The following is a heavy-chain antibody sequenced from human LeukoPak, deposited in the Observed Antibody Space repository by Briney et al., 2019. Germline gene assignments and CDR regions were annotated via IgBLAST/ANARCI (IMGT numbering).Heavy chain of an antibody. V-gene: IGHV3-23*01. J-gene: IGHJ4*02. CDR1: GVTVSDNY. CDR3: AKEDSEATISGYFDY. CDR2: ISGSGGST. Sequence: GGSLRLSCAASGVTVSDNYMSWVRQAPGKGLEWVSVISGSGGSTYYADSVKGRFTISRDNSKNTLYLQMNSLRAEDTAVYYCAKEDSEATISGYFDYWGQGTLVTASS. D-gene: IGHD5-12*01.